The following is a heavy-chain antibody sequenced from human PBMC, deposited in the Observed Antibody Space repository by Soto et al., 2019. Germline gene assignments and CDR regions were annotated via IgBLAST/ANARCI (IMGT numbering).Heavy chain of an antibody. CDR2: INHSGST. J-gene: IGHJ4*02. V-gene: IGHV4-34*01. CDR3: AAGEASSRNLAPYYLDF. CDR1: GGSFSGYY. D-gene: IGHD6-13*01. Sequence: SETLSLTCAVYGGSFSGYYWSWIRQPPGKGLEWIGEINHSGSTNYNPSLESRVTISVDTSKNQFSLKLSSVTAADTAVYYCAAGEASSRNLAPYYLDFWGQGTLVTVSS.